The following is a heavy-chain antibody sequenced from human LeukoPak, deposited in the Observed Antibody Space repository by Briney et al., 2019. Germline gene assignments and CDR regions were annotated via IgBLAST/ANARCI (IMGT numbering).Heavy chain of an antibody. CDR3: AREVPKSGLPPHAFDI. CDR2: IYYSGST. J-gene: IGHJ3*02. D-gene: IGHD5-18*01. V-gene: IGHV4-30-4*01. Sequence: SETLSLTCTVSGGSISSGDYYWSWIRQPAGKGLEWIGYIYYSGSTYYNPSLKSRVTISVDTSKNQFSLKLSSVTAADTAVYYCAREVPKSGLPPHAFDIWGQGTMVTVSS. CDR1: GGSISSGDYY.